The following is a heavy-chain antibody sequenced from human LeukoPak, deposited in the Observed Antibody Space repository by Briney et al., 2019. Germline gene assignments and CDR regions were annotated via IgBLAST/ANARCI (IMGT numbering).Heavy chain of an antibody. CDR3: AREADILTGHYYYYYYMDV. Sequence: SETLSLTCTVSGGSISSSSYYWGWIRQPPGTGLEWIGSIYYSGSTYYNPSLKSRVTMSVDTSKNQFSLKLSSVTAADTAVYYCAREADILTGHYYYYYYMDVWGKGTTVTISS. CDR1: GGSISSSSYY. V-gene: IGHV4-39*07. J-gene: IGHJ6*03. D-gene: IGHD3-9*01. CDR2: IYYSGST.